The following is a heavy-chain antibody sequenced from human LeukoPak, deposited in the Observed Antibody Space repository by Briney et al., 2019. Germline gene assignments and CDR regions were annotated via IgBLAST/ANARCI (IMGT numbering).Heavy chain of an antibody. V-gene: IGHV1-2*02. Sequence: ASVKVSCKASAYIFIDYYIHWVRQAPGQGLEWMGWINPNSGGTTYAQSFQGRVTMTRDTSISTAYMDLSRLRSDGTAVYYCARDRSALGYRQFDYWGQGTLVTVSS. CDR3: ARDRSALGYRQFDY. J-gene: IGHJ4*02. CDR2: INPNSGGT. CDR1: AYIFIDYY. D-gene: IGHD5-18*01.